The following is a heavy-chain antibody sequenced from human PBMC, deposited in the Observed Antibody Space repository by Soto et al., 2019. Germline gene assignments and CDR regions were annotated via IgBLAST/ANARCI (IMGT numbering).Heavy chain of an antibody. Sequence: VKVSCKASGYTFSGYYMYWVRQAPGQGLEWMGWINPNTGGTNYGQKFQGRVTMTRDTSISTAYMELSRLRSDDTAVYYCARDGEWLQRYYYYYNGMDVWGQGTTVTVSS. CDR2: INPNTGGT. CDR3: ARDGEWLQRYYYYYNGMDV. J-gene: IGHJ6*02. V-gene: IGHV1-2*02. CDR1: GYTFSGYY. D-gene: IGHD5-12*01.